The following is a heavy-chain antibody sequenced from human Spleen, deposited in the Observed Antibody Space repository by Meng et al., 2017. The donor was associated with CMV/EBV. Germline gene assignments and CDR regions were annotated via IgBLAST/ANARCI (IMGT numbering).Heavy chain of an antibody. J-gene: IGHJ4*02. CDR1: RGSIISSSFY. V-gene: IGHV4-39*07. CDR2: IYYSGIT. D-gene: IGHD3-10*01. CDR3: ARDLYGSGSYYVFDY. Sequence: QPRLPESGPVPVKPSETLSLPCTLSRGSIISSSFYWGWIRQTPGKGLEWNGHIYYSGITYHNPSLKSRVTITGDTSKIQFSLKLSSVTAADTAVYYCARDLYGSGSYYVFDYWGQGTLVTVSS.